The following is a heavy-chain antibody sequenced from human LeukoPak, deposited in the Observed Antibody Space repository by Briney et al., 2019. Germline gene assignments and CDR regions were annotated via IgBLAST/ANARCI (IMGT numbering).Heavy chain of an antibody. V-gene: IGHV3-30*03. CDR2: ISKYGK. CDR1: GFTVRNYG. D-gene: IGHD6-13*01. J-gene: IGHJ4*02. CDR3: ASVIAAAHVFDY. Sequence: GGSLRLSCTASGFTVRNYGMHWVRQAPGKGLEWVAVISKYGKFYADSVKGRFTISEDNSENTVYLQMNSLRAEDTAVYYCASVIAAAHVFDYWGQGTLVTVSS.